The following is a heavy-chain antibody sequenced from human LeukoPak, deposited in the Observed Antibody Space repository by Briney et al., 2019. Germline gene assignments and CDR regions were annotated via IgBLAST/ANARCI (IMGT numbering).Heavy chain of an antibody. CDR2: ISGDGGST. V-gene: IGHV3-43*02. J-gene: IGHJ4*02. CDR1: GFTFDDYA. Sequence: GGSLRLSCAASGFTFDDYAMHWVRQAPGKGLEWVSLISGDGGSTYYADSVKGRFTISGDNSKNSLYLQMNSLRTEDTALYYCAKGYDYYDSSGPFDYWGQGTLVTVSS. D-gene: IGHD3-22*01. CDR3: AKGYDYYDSSGPFDY.